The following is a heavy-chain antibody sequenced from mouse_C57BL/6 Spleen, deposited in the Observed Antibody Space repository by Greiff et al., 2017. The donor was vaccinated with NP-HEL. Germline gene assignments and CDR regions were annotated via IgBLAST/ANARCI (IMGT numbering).Heavy chain of an antibody. CDR2: ISGGGGNT. CDR3: AREENMVTTNYFDY. D-gene: IGHD2-2*01. J-gene: IGHJ2*01. V-gene: IGHV5-9*01. Sequence: DVKLVESGGGLVKPGGSLKLSCAASGFTFSSYTMSWVRQTPEKRLEWVATISGGGGNTYYPDSVKGRFTISRDNAKNTLYLQMSSLRSEDTALYYCAREENMVTTNYFDYWGQGTTLTVSS. CDR1: GFTFSSYT.